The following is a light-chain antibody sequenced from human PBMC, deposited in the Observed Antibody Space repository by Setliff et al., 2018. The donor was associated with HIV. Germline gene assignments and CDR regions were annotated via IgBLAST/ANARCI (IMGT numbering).Light chain of an antibody. V-gene: IGLV2-23*02. CDR2: EVN. Sequence: QSALTQPPSVSGSPGQSIIISCTGTTSDIGSYNRVSWYQQRPGTAPKLIIYEVNKRPSGVSNRFSGSKSGTTASLAISGLQADDEADYYGCSYAGSNIFVVFGTGTKVTVL. CDR1: TSDIGSYNR. J-gene: IGLJ1*01. CDR3: CSYAGSNIFVV.